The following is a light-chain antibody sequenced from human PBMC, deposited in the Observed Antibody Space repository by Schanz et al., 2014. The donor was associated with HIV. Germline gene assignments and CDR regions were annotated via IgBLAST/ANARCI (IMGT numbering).Light chain of an antibody. Sequence: SYELTQPPSVSVAPGKTARITCGGNNIGTKGVHWYQQKPGQAPVLVIYYDTDRPSGIPERFSGSNSGNTATLTISRVEAGDEADYYCQVWDTRDHGQFGGGTKLTVL. V-gene: IGLV3-21*04. J-gene: IGLJ2*01. CDR1: NIGTKG. CDR2: YDT. CDR3: QVWDTRDHGQ.